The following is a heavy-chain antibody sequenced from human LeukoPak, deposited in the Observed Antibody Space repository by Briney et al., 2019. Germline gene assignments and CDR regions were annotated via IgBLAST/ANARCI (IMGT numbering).Heavy chain of an antibody. CDR3: TKDYYGSGSDLLGY. D-gene: IGHD3-10*01. Sequence: PGGSLRLSCAASGFTVSSNYMSWVRQAPGKGLEWVGRIKSKTDGGTTDYAAPVKGRFTISRDDSKNTLYLQMNSLKTEDTAVYYCTKDYYGSGSDLLGYWGQGTLVTVSS. V-gene: IGHV3-15*01. CDR2: IKSKTDGGTT. CDR1: GFTVSSNY. J-gene: IGHJ4*02.